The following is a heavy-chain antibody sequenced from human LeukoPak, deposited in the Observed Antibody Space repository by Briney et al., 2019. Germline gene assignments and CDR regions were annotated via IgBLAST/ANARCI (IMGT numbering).Heavy chain of an antibody. CDR2: ISGSGGST. CDR3: AKEGCGGDCHMDV. D-gene: IGHD2-21*02. J-gene: IGHJ6*03. V-gene: IGHV3-23*01. CDR1: GFTFSSYI. Sequence: GGSLRLSCAASGFTFSSYIMNWVRQAPGKGLEWVSTISGSGGSTYYADSVKGRFTISRDNSKNTLYLQMNSLRAEDTAVYYCAKEGCGGDCHMDVWGKGTTVIVSS.